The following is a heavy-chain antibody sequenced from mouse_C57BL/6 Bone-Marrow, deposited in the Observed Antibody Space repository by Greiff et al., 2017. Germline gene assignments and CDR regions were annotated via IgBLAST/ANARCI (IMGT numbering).Heavy chain of an antibody. V-gene: IGHV1-64*01. CDR1: GYTFTSYW. Sequence: VQLQQPGAELVKPGASVKLSCKASGYTFTSYWMHWVKQRPGQGLEWIGMIHPNSGSTNYNEKFKSKATLTVDKSSSTAYMQLSSLTSEDSAVYYGARSCQLRLRDYWGRGTTLTVSA. CDR3: ARSCQLRLRDY. D-gene: IGHD3-2*02. CDR2: IHPNSGST. J-gene: IGHJ2*01.